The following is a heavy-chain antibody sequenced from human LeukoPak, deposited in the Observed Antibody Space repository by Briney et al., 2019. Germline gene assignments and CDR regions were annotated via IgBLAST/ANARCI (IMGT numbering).Heavy chain of an antibody. Sequence: GGSLRLSCAASGFTFSSYSMNWVRQAPGKGLEWVSYISSSSSTIYYADSVKGRFTISRDNAKNSLYLQMNSLRAEDTAAYYCARDADTYYYDSSGHPDLYFQHWGQGTLVTVSS. CDR2: ISSSSSTI. V-gene: IGHV3-48*01. CDR1: GFTFSSYS. CDR3: ARDADTYYYDSSGHPDLYFQH. J-gene: IGHJ1*01. D-gene: IGHD3-22*01.